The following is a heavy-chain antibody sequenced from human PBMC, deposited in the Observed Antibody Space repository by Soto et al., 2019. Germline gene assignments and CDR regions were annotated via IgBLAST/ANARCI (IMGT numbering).Heavy chain of an antibody. V-gene: IGHV3-30*18. J-gene: IGHJ4*02. CDR1: GFSFSNYG. D-gene: IGHD3-10*01. CDR2: ISFDGSNK. CDR3: VKGYGSGTYYVEYFDY. Sequence: GGSLRLSCAASGFSFSNYGMHWARQAPGKGLEWVAGISFDGSNKYHADSVKGRFTISRDNSKSTLYLQMSSLRPEDTAVYYCVKGYGSGTYYVEYFDYWGQGTLVTVSS.